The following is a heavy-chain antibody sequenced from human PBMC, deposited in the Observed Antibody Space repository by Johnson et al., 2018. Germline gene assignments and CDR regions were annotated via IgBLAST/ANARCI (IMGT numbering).Heavy chain of an antibody. V-gene: IGHV3-48*02. CDR3: AGDHCGGGRCHPLEFNYYGMDV. CDR2: ISFSSTVI. J-gene: IGHJ6*02. Sequence: VQLVESGGDLAQPGGSLRLSCVVSGFTFSNYGMDWVRQVPGKGLEWVAYISFSSTVIYHADSVKGRFTISRDNAKNSVFLQMNSLRDEDTGGYYCAGDHCGGGRCHPLEFNYYGMDVWGQGTTVTVSS. D-gene: IGHD2-21*01. CDR1: GFTFSNYG.